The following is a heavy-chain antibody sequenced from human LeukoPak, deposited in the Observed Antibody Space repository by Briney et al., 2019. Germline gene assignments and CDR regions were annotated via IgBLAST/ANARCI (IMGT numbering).Heavy chain of an antibody. Sequence: GGSLRLSCAASGFTVSSNYMSWVRQARGKGLEWVSVIYSGGSTYYADSLKGRFTISRDNSKNTLYLQMNSLRAEDTAVYYCASRYGDYVDAFDIWGQGTMVTVSS. D-gene: IGHD4-17*01. J-gene: IGHJ3*02. CDR3: ASRYGDYVDAFDI. CDR1: GFTVSSNY. CDR2: IYSGGST. V-gene: IGHV3-53*01.